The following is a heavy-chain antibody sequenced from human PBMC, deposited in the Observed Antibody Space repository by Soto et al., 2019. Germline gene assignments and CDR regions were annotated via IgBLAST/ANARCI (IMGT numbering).Heavy chain of an antibody. V-gene: IGHV1-18*01. CDR3: ASATSIAVAGKET. J-gene: IGHJ4*02. D-gene: IGHD6-19*01. CDR2: ISFYNGHT. Sequence: QVQLVQSGGEVKKPGASVKVSCKASGDTVTKYGISWVRQAPGQGLEWLGWISFYNGHTNYALKFQDRITFTTDTATSIASRELRSLTSDDTAVYYCASATSIAVAGKETWGQGTVVTVSS. CDR1: GDTVTKYG.